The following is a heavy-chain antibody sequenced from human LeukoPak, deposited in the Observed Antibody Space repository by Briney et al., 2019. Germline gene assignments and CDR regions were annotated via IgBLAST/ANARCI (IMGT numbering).Heavy chain of an antibody. D-gene: IGHD5-18*01. V-gene: IGHV4-59*01. J-gene: IGHJ4*02. CDR2: IYYSGST. CDR3: ARCEYSYGLFDY. CDR1: VGSISSYY. Sequence: SETLSLTCTVSVGSISSYYWSWIRQPPGKGLEWIGYIYYSGSTNYNPSLKSRVTISVDTSKNQFSLKLSSVTAADTAVYYCARCEYSYGLFDYWGQGTLVTVSS.